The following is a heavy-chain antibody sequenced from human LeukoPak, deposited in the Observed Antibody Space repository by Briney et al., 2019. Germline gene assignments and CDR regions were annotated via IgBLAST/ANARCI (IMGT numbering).Heavy chain of an antibody. J-gene: IGHJ4*02. CDR2: IRYDGSNK. Sequence: GGSLRLSCAASGFTFSSYGMHWVHQAPGKGLEWVAFIRYDGSNKYYADSVKGRFTISRDNSKNTLYLQMNSLRAEDTAVYYCAKEPFQTAAGIDYWGQGTLVTVSS. CDR1: GFTFSSYG. CDR3: AKEPFQTAAGIDY. D-gene: IGHD6-13*01. V-gene: IGHV3-30*02.